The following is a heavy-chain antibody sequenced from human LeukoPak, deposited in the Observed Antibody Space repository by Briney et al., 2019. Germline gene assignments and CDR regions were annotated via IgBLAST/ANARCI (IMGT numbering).Heavy chain of an antibody. D-gene: IGHD4-17*01. V-gene: IGHV3-11*01. J-gene: IGHJ4*02. CDR2: ISSSGSTI. Sequence: GGTLRLSCAVSGFTFSDYYMSRIRQGPGKGLERVSYISSSGSTIYYADSVKGRFTISRDNAKNSLYLQMNSLRAEDTAVYYCARNDYGDYPRVWGQGTLVTVSS. CDR1: GFTFSDYY. CDR3: ARNDYGDYPRV.